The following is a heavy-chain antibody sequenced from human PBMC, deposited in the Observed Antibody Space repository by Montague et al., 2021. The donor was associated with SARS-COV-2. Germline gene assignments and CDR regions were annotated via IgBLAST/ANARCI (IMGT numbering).Heavy chain of an antibody. V-gene: IGHV2-5*02. J-gene: IGHJ4*02. Sequence: PALVKPTQTLTLTCTSSGFSLSTSGVGVGWIRQPPGKALEWLALIYWDDDKRYSPSLKSRLTITKDTSKNQEVLTMTNMDPVDTATYYCAHKRSPWFGALDYWGQGTLVTVSS. CDR2: IYWDDDK. D-gene: IGHD3-10*01. CDR3: AHKRSPWFGALDY. CDR1: GFSLSTSGVG.